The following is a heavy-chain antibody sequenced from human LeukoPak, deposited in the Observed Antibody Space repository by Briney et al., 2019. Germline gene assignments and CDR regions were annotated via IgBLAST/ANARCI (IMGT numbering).Heavy chain of an antibody. CDR2: INHSGST. CDR1: GGSFGGYY. Sequence: SETLSLTCAVYGGSFGGYYWSWIRQPPGKGLEWIGEINHSGSTNYKPSLKSRVTISVDTSKNQFSLKLSSVTAADTAVYYCARAAPRLLRFLEWLPQSFDYWGQGTLVTVSS. D-gene: IGHD3-3*01. V-gene: IGHV4-34*01. J-gene: IGHJ4*02. CDR3: ARAAPRLLRFLEWLPQSFDY.